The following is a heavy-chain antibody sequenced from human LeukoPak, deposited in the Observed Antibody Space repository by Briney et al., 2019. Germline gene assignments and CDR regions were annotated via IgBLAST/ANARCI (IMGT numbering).Heavy chain of an antibody. V-gene: IGHV3-7*03. D-gene: IGHD4-23*01. CDR3: ARSGGVITVAPFDC. CDR2: IRQDGDEK. J-gene: IGHJ4*02. CDR1: GFSFSSYW. Sequence: PGGSLRLSCATSGFSFSSYWMSWVRQAPGKGLEWVANIRQDGDEKYCVDSVKGRFTISRDNAKNSLYLQMNSLRAEDTAIYYCARSGGVITVAPFDCWGQGSLVTVS.